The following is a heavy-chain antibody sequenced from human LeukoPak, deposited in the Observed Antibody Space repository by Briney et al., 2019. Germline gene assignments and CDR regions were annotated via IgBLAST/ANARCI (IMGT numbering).Heavy chain of an antibody. J-gene: IGHJ1*01. CDR1: GFTFSNYG. CDR2: ISFDGSNK. D-gene: IGHD6-13*01. Sequence: GGSLRLSCAASGFTFSNYGMHWVRQAPGKGLEWVAIISFDGSNKFYADSVKGRLTISRDNSKNTLYLQMNSLRAEDSAVYYCAKDESRRIAAAGTGYFQHWGQGTLVTVSS. V-gene: IGHV3-30*18. CDR3: AKDESRRIAAAGTGYFQH.